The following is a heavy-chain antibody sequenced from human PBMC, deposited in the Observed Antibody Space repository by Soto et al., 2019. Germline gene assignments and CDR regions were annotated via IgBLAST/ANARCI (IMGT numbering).Heavy chain of an antibody. CDR2: IWFDENNK. J-gene: IGHJ4*02. CDR3: AGGSSNWYHEY. V-gene: IGHV3-33*01. D-gene: IGHD6-13*01. Sequence: QVQLVESGGGVVQPGRSLRLSCAASGLTFSNYGMHWVRQAPGKGLEWVAVIWFDENNKCYTDSVKGRFTISRDNSKNTLYLQMNNLRAEDTAVYYCAGGSSNWYHEYWGQGTLVTVSS. CDR1: GLTFSNYG.